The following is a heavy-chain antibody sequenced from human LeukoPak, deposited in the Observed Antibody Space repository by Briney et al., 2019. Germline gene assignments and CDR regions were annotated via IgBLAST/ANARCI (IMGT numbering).Heavy chain of an antibody. V-gene: IGHV3-48*03. CDR2: ISSSGSSI. CDR1: GFTFSSYE. J-gene: IGHJ4*02. CDR3: ATKVAGTSHFSY. D-gene: IGHD6-19*01. Sequence: GGSLRLSCAASGFTFSSYEMNWVRQAPGKGLEWISYISSSGSSIQHADSVKGRFTISRDNAKNSLYLQVNSLRAEDTAVYHCATKVAGTSHFSYWGQGTLVTVSS.